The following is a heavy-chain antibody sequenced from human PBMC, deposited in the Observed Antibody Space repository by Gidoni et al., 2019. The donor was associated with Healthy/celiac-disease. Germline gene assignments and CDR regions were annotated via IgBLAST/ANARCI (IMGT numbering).Heavy chain of an antibody. CDR1: GGTFSSYA. D-gene: IGHD5-18*01. Sequence: QVQLVQSGAEVKKPGSSVKVSCKASGGTFSSYAISWVRPATGQGLEWMGGIIPIFGAANYAQKFQGRVTITADESTSTAYMELSSLRSEDTAVYYCARSLQLWLGGYYFDYWGQGTLVTVSS. V-gene: IGHV1-69*01. CDR3: ARSLQLWLGGYYFDY. J-gene: IGHJ4*02. CDR2: IIPIFGAA.